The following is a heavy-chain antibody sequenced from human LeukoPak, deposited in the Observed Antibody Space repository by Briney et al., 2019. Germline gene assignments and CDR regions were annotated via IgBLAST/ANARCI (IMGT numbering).Heavy chain of an antibody. J-gene: IGHJ4*02. D-gene: IGHD3-3*01. V-gene: IGHV3-23*01. CDR2: ISGSGGST. Sequence: GGSLRLSCAASGFTFSSYAMSWVRQAPGKGLEWVSAISGSGGSTCYADSVKGRFTISRDNSKNTLYLQMNSLRAEDTAVYYCAKIFGVVIRYFDYWGQGTLVTVSS. CDR1: GFTFSSYA. CDR3: AKIFGVVIRYFDY.